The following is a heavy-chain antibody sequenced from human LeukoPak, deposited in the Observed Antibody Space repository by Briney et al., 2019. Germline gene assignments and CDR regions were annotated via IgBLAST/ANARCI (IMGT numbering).Heavy chain of an antibody. V-gene: IGHV3-21*01. J-gene: IGHJ3*02. CDR2: ISSSSSYI. D-gene: IGHD3-16*01. CDR1: GFTFSSYS. CDR3: ARVGGARRTPAAFDI. Sequence: GGSLRLSCAASGFTFSSYSMNWVRQAPGKGLEWVSSISSSSSYISYADSVKGRFTISRDSARNSLSLQMNSLRAEDTAVYYCARVGGARRTPAAFDIYCEGKMVTVSS.